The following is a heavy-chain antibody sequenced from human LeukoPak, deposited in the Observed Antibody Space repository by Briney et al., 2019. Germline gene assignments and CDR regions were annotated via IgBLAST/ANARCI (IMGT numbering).Heavy chain of an antibody. Sequence: PGGSLRLSCAASGFIVSSNYMNWVRQAPGKGLEWVAVIYSDGSTYYADSVKGRFTISSDNSKNTLYLQRNSLRAEDTAVYYCTRGAVDWGQGTLVTVSS. CDR1: GFIVSSNY. V-gene: IGHV3-53*01. J-gene: IGHJ4*02. CDR2: IYSDGST. CDR3: TRGAVD.